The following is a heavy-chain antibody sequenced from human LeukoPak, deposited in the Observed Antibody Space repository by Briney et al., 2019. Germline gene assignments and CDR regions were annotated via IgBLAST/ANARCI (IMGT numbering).Heavy chain of an antibody. CDR2: IKSKTDGGTT. CDR3: TTGITMVRGVIHLIDY. V-gene: IGHV3-15*01. J-gene: IGHJ4*02. CDR1: GFTFSNAW. Sequence: GGSLRLSCAASGFTFSNAWMSWVRQAPGKGLEWVGRIKSKTDGGTTDYAAPVKGRFTISRDDSKNTLYLQMNRLKTEDTAVYYCTTGITMVRGVIHLIDYWGQGTLVTVSS. D-gene: IGHD3-10*01.